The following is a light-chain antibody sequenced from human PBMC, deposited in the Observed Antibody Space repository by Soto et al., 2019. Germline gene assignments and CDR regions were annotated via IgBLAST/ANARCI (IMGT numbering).Light chain of an antibody. CDR1: PYVSSS. CDR3: QQYNTYPWT. V-gene: IGKV1-5*03. J-gene: IGKJ1*01. Sequence: GERVTITCRASPYVSSSLAWYQQKPGKAPKLMIYKTSILESGVPSRFSGSASGTEFTLSISSLQPDDFATYWCQQYNTYPWTFGQGTKVEIK. CDR2: KTS.